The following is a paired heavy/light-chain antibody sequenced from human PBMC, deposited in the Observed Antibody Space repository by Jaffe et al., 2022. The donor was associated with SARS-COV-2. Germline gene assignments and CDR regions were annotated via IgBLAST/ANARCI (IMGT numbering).Heavy chain of an antibody. CDR1: GFTFNTYT. D-gene: IGHD6-19*01. Sequence: EVQLMESGGGLVQPGGSLRLSCAASGFTFNTYTLTWVRQAPGKGLEWVSGISAGGTIPYYADSVRGRFTISRDNSKNTLYLQMNSLRAEDTAIYYCAKQWTFFDYWGQGTLVTVSS. J-gene: IGHJ4*02. CDR3: AKQWTFFDY. V-gene: IGHV3-23*01. CDR2: ISAGGTIP.
Light chain of an antibody. CDR3: QQYNNWPRT. V-gene: IGKV3-15*01. CDR1: QSVSSN. CDR2: DAS. J-gene: IGKJ1*01. Sequence: EMVMTQSPATLSVSPGERGTLSCRASQSVSSNLAWYQQKRGQAPRLLIYDASTRATGIPARFSGSGSGTEFTLTISSLQSEDFAVYYCQQYNNWPRTFGQGTKVEIK.